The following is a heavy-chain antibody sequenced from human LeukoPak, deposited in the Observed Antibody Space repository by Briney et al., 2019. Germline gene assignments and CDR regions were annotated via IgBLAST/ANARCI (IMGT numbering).Heavy chain of an antibody. Sequence: ASVKVSCKASGYTFTGYYMHWVRQAPGQGLEWMGWINPNSGGTNYAQKFQGRVTMTRDTSISTAYMELSRLRSDDTAVYYCARSSSIAVAGSFDYWGQGTLVTVSS. CDR1: GYTFTGYY. D-gene: IGHD6-19*01. CDR2: INPNSGGT. J-gene: IGHJ4*02. V-gene: IGHV1-2*02. CDR3: ARSSSIAVAGSFDY.